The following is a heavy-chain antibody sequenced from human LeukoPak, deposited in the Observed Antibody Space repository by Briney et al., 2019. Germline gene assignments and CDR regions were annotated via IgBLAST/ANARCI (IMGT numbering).Heavy chain of an antibody. D-gene: IGHD3-10*01. CDR1: GGTFSSYA. CDR3: AKGGFGELSVRVYYYYMDV. V-gene: IGHV1-69*05. Sequence: SVKVPCKASGGTFSSYAISWVRQAPGQGLEWMGGIIPIFGTANYAQKFQGRVTITTDESTSTAYMELSSLRSEDTAVYYCAKGGFGELSVRVYYYYMDVWGKGTTVTVSS. J-gene: IGHJ6*03. CDR2: IIPIFGTA.